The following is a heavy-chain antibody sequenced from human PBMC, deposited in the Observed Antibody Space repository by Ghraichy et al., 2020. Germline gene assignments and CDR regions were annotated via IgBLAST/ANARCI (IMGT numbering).Heavy chain of an antibody. Sequence: SETLSLTCTVSGGSISSYYWSWIRQPPGKGLEWIGYIYYSGSTNYNPSLKSRVTISVDTSKNQFSLKLSSVTAADTAVYYCARGVPQYYYGSGSYRSYYYYYGMDVWGQGTTVTVSS. CDR3: ARGVPQYYYGSGSYRSYYYYYGMDV. D-gene: IGHD3-10*01. J-gene: IGHJ6*02. V-gene: IGHV4-59*01. CDR2: IYYSGST. CDR1: GGSISSYY.